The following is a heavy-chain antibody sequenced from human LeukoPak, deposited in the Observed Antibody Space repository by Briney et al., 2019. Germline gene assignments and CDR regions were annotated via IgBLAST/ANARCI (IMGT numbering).Heavy chain of an antibody. D-gene: IGHD6-25*01. CDR1: GGSFSGYY. J-gene: IGHJ4*02. CDR2: INHSGST. Sequence: PSETLSLTCAVYGGSFSGYYWSWIRQPPGKGLEWIGEINHSGSTNYNPSLKSRVTISVDTSKNQFSLKLSSVTAADTAVYYCASRGWGIAAYSFDYWGQGTLVTVSS. V-gene: IGHV4-34*01. CDR3: ASRGWGIAAYSFDY.